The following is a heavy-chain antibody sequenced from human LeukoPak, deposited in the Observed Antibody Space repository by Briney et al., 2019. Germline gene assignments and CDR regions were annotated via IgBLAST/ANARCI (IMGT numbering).Heavy chain of an antibody. Sequence: GGSLRLSCAASGFTFSSYGMHWVRQAPGKGLEWVAVISYDGSNKYYADSVKGRFTISRDNSKNTLYLQMNSLRAEDTAVYYCAKDTQDIVVVPAARSLSCYYGMDVWGQGTTVTVSS. CDR3: AKDTQDIVVVPAARSLSCYYGMDV. D-gene: IGHD2-2*01. V-gene: IGHV3-30*18. CDR1: GFTFSSYG. J-gene: IGHJ6*02. CDR2: ISYDGSNK.